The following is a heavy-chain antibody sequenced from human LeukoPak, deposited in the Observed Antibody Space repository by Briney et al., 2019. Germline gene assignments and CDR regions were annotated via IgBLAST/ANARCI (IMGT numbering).Heavy chain of an antibody. CDR2: IYYSGST. D-gene: IGHD3-10*01. CDR3: ARLARLRAFDI. Sequence: SETLSLTCTVSGGSISSSSYYWGWIRQPPGKGLEWIGYIYYSGSTNYNPSLKSRVTISVDTSKNQFSLKLSSVTAADTAVYYCARLARLRAFDIWGQGTMVTVSS. V-gene: IGHV4-61*05. J-gene: IGHJ3*02. CDR1: GGSISSSSYY.